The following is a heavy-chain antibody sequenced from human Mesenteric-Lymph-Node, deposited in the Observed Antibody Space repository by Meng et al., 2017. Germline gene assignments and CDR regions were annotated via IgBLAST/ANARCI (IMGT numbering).Heavy chain of an antibody. CDR2: ISSSGSTI. Sequence: GESLKISCAASGFTFSSYAMSWVRQAPGKGLEWVSYISSSGSTIYYADSVKGRFTISRDNAKNSLYLQMNSLRAEDTAVYYCARDTVSSSWEIYYYYGMDVWGQGTTVTVSS. CDR3: ARDTVSSSWEIYYYYGMDV. J-gene: IGHJ6*02. V-gene: IGHV3-48*04. D-gene: IGHD6-13*01. CDR1: GFTFSSYA.